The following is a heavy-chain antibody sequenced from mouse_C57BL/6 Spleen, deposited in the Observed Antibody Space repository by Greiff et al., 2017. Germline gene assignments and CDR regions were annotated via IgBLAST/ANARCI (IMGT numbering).Heavy chain of an antibody. J-gene: IGHJ4*01. V-gene: IGHV1-69*01. CDR2: IDPSDSYT. CDR3: AIHYGSSSDYAMDY. CDR1: GYTFTSYW. D-gene: IGHD1-1*01. Sequence: QVQLQQPGAELVMPGASVKLSCKASGYTFTSYWMHWVKQRPGQGLEWIGEIDPSDSYTNYNLKFKGKSTLTVDKSSSTAYMQLSSLTSDDSAVYYCAIHYGSSSDYAMDYLCQGTSVTVSS.